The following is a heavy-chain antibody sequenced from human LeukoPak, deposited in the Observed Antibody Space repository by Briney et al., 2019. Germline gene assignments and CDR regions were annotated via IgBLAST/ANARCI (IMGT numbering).Heavy chain of an antibody. CDR3: ARDRGWGLRFLDY. CDR1: GFTFSSYW. Sequence: GGSLRLSCAASGFTFSSYWMSWVRQAPGKGLEWVANIKQDGSEKYYVDSVKGRFTISRDNAKNSLYVQMNSLRAEDTAVYYCARDRGWGLRFLDYWGQGTLVTVSS. D-gene: IGHD3-3*01. CDR2: IKQDGSEK. V-gene: IGHV3-7*01. J-gene: IGHJ4*02.